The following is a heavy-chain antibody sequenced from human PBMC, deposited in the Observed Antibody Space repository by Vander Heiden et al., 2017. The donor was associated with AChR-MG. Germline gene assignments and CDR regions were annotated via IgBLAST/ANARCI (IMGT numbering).Heavy chain of an antibody. CDR1: GFIFSSFG. CDR2: LRYDGSNE. D-gene: IGHD4-17*01. CDR3: AKEHYGGNLGLDY. J-gene: IGHJ4*02. Sequence: VQLVASGGAVVQPGGSLRLSRAASGFIFSSFGMNWVRQVPGKGLEWLALLRYDGSNEIFADSVESRFTISRDNSNGLLFLQMSSLRVEDAGIYYCAKEHYGGNLGLDYWGQGTLVTVSS. V-gene: IGHV3-30*02.